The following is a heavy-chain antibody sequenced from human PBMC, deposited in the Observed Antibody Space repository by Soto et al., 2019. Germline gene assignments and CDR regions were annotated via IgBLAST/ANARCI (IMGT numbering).Heavy chain of an antibody. Sequence: SVKVSCKASGGTFSSYAISWVRQAPGQGLEWMGGIIPIFGTANYAQKFQGRVTITADESTSTAYMELSSLRSEDTAVYYCARSTPLYLLGATTGLYYGMDVWGQGTTVTVSS. CDR1: GGTFSSYA. CDR2: IIPIFGTA. D-gene: IGHD1-26*01. J-gene: IGHJ6*02. V-gene: IGHV1-69*13. CDR3: ARSTPLYLLGATTGLYYGMDV.